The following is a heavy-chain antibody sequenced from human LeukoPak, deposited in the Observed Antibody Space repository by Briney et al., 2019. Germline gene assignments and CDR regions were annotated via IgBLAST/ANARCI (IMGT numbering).Heavy chain of an antibody. V-gene: IGHV4-34*01. Sequence: SETLSLTCAVYGGSFSGYYWSSIRQPPGKGLEWIREINHSGSTNYNPSLKSRVTISVDTSKNQFSLKLSSVTAADTAVYYCARGRQWNYWGQGTLVTVSS. CDR3: ARGRQWNY. J-gene: IGHJ4*02. D-gene: IGHD6-19*01. CDR1: GGSFSGYY. CDR2: INHSGST.